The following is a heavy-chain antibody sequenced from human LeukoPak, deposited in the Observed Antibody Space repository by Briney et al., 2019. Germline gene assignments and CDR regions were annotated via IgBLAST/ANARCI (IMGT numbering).Heavy chain of an antibody. V-gene: IGHV1-18*03. Sequence: GASVKVSCKASGYSFVLYGISWVRQAPGEGPEWMGWIGGSTGDTNYAQKFQGRVTMTADTSSSTAYMELRSLRLDDMAVYYCARDENYGIFFNVDYWGQGTLVTVSS. CDR3: ARDENYGIFFNVDY. D-gene: IGHD4-17*01. CDR2: IGGSTGDT. J-gene: IGHJ4*02. CDR1: GYSFVLYG.